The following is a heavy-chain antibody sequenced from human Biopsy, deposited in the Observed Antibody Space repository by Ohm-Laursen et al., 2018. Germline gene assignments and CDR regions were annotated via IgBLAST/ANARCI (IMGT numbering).Heavy chain of an antibody. CDR2: ISGNSDII. CDR1: GFTFSSYA. Sequence: SLRLSCTASGFTFSSYAMTWFRQAPGKGLEWVSTISGNSDIIYDTDSVKGRFTISRDSSKNTLYLQMNSLRADGTAVYYCALAAAQTVTHFDYWGQGTLVTVSS. V-gene: IGHV3-23*01. J-gene: IGHJ4*02. CDR3: ALAAAQTVTHFDY. D-gene: IGHD4-17*01.